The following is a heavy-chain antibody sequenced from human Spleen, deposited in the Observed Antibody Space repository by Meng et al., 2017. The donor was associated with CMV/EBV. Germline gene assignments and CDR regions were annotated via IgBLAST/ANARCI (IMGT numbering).Heavy chain of an antibody. Sequence: SYLVHWVRPVPGKGLEWIGEIYHSWSTNYNPSLKSRVTISVDQFTNQFSLKLGSVTAADTAVYYCARIERRRILKYCGSDCSTTDYWGQGTLVTVSS. CDR3: ARIERRRILKYCGSDCSTTDY. CDR1: SYL. CDR2: IYHSWST. V-gene: IGHV4-4*02. D-gene: IGHD2-21*02. J-gene: IGHJ4*02.